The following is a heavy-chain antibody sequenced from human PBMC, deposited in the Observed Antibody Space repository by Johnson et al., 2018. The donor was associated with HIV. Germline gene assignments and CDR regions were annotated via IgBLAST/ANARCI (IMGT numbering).Heavy chain of an antibody. CDR2: ISFDGNLK. CDR1: GFTVSSNY. D-gene: IGHD6-6*01. J-gene: IGHJ3*02. V-gene: IGHV3-30*18. CDR3: AKVAYSSSYLDAFDI. Sequence: VQVVESGGGLIQPGGSLRLSCAASGFTVSSNYMSWVRQAPGKGPEWVAVISFDGNLKKYADSVKGRFTISRDNSKGTLYLQMDGLRPEDTAVYYCAKVAYSSSYLDAFDIWGQGTMVTVSS.